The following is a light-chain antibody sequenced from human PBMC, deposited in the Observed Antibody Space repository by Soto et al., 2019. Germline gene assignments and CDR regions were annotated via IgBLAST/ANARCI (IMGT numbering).Light chain of an antibody. CDR3: QVWDISSGHVV. CDR2: YDS. V-gene: IGLV3-21*01. CDR1: NIGSKS. J-gene: IGLJ3*02. Sequence: SYELTQPPSVSVAPGKTASVACGGSNIGSKSVHWYQKKPGQAPVLVMYYDSDRPSAIPERFSGSNYGNTATLTISRVEAGDEADYYCQVWDISSGHVVFGGGTKLTVL.